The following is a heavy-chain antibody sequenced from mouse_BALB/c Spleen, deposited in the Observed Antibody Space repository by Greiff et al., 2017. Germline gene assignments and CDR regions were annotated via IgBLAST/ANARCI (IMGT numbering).Heavy chain of an antibody. Sequence: QVQLQQSGPELVRPGVSVKISCKGSSYTFTDYAMHWVKQSHAKSLEWIGVISTYYGNTNYNQKFKGKATMTVDKSSSTAYMELARLTSEDSAVYYCARGYYGSSYAMDYWGQGTSVTVSS. CDR1: SYTFTDYA. D-gene: IGHD1-1*01. V-gene: IGHV1-67*01. CDR3: ARGYYGSSYAMDY. J-gene: IGHJ4*01. CDR2: ISTYYGNT.